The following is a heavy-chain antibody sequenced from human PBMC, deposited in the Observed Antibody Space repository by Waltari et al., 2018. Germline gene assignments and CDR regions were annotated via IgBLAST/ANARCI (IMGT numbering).Heavy chain of an antibody. D-gene: IGHD5-18*01. CDR2: ISWDVGSA. J-gene: IGHJ4*02. Sequence: EVQLVESGGGAVQPGGSLRLSCAASGFTFDDYAMHWVRPAPGVGLEWVSLISWDVGSAYYADSVKGRFSISRDNSRHSLYLQMNSLRAEDTALYFCAKDIGKGYSYVFDYWGQGTLVIVSS. V-gene: IGHV3-43D*03. CDR1: GFTFDDYA. CDR3: AKDIGKGYSYVFDY.